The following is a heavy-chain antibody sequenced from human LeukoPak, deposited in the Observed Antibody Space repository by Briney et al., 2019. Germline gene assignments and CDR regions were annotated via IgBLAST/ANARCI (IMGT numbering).Heavy chain of an antibody. J-gene: IGHJ3*02. CDR2: ISYDGSNK. CDR1: GFTFSSYG. D-gene: IGHD5-12*01. V-gene: IGHV3-30*18. Sequence: GGSLRLSCAASGFTFSSYGMHWVRQAPGKGLEWVAVISYDGSNKYYADSVKGRFTISRDNSKNTLYLQMNSLRAEDTAVYYCAKGYSGYDSADAFDIWGQGTMVTVSS. CDR3: AKGYSGYDSADAFDI.